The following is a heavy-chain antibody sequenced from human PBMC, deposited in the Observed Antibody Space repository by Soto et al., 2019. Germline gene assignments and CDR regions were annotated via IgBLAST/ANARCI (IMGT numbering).Heavy chain of an antibody. J-gene: IGHJ6*02. Sequence: QFQLVQSGAEVKKPGSSVKVSCQASGGTLSSYTMSWVRQAPGQGLEWMGRFIPILNVSNYAQKFQGRVTITADKRTNQGYMEVSSLRSEDTAVYYCARDDWGTVASSPRDYYFHGMDVWGQGTTVTVSS. CDR2: FIPILNVS. V-gene: IGHV1-69*02. CDR3: ARDDWGTVASSPRDYYFHGMDV. CDR1: GGTLSSYT. D-gene: IGHD3-16*01.